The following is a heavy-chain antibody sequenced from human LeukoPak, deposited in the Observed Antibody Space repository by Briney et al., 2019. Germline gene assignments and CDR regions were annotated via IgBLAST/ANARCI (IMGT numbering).Heavy chain of an antibody. D-gene: IGHD5-18*01. V-gene: IGHV5-51*01. CDR2: IYPGDSDT. CDR1: GYSFGTYW. J-gene: IGHJ4*02. Sequence: PGESLKISCKGSGYSFGTYWIAWVRQMPGKGLELMGVIYPGDSDTRYSPSFQGQVTISADKSISTAYLQWNSLKASDTAIYYCARLATAIVARYFDYWGQGTLVTVSS. CDR3: ARLATAIVARYFDY.